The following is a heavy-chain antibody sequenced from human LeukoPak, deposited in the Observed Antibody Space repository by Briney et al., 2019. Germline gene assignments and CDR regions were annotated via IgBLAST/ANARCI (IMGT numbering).Heavy chain of an antibody. D-gene: IGHD6-19*01. CDR1: GGSISSSSYY. Sequence: SETLSLTCTVSGGSISSSSYYWGWIRQPPGKGLEWIGSIYHSGSTYYNPSLKSRVTISVDTSKNQFSLKLSSVTAADTAVYYCARRVLQWRVFDYWGQGTLVTVSS. V-gene: IGHV4-39*07. J-gene: IGHJ4*02. CDR2: IYHSGST. CDR3: ARRVLQWRVFDY.